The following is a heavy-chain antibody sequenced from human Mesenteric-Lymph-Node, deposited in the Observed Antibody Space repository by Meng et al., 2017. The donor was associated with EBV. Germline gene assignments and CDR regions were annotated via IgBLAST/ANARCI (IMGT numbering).Heavy chain of an antibody. Sequence: QVQRVRSGAEVKKAWSSGKFSCQASGDTFSTHAINWVRQAPGQGLEWMGGIIPMFGTPTYSQKFQARVTITAHESPTTAYMELSSLRFEDTAVYYCAGGREETSTPDFDYWGQGTLVTVSS. CDR3: AGGREETSTPDFDY. V-gene: IGHV1-69*01. CDR1: GDTFSTHA. J-gene: IGHJ4*02. D-gene: IGHD3-16*01. CDR2: IIPMFGTP.